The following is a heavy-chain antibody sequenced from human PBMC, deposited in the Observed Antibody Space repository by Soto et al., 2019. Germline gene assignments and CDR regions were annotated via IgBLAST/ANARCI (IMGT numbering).Heavy chain of an antibody. CDR2: VYFSGST. CDR3: ARIPVDTYMIYWSDP. J-gene: IGHJ5*02. V-gene: IGHV4-61*08. CDR1: CDSVSSGDYY. D-gene: IGHD3-16*01. Sequence: SETLSLTCRVSCDSVSSGDYYLSWIRQPPGKGLEWIGHVYFSGSTNYIPSLKSRLTMSVDTAKNQFSLKLNSVTAADTAVYYCARIPVDTYMIYWSDPWGQGTQVNISA.